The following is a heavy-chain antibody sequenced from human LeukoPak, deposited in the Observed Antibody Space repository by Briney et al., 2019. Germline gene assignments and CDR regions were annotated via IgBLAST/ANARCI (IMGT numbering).Heavy chain of an antibody. J-gene: IGHJ4*02. CDR1: GFTFSNYW. V-gene: IGHV3-7*01. Sequence: GGSLRLSCDASGFTFSNYWMRWVRQTPGKGLEWVANIKEDGSEKNYVDYVKGRFTHARDNAKNSLYLQMNSLRAEDTAVYYCARSGSDFDYWGQGTLVSVSS. D-gene: IGHD3-22*01. CDR2: IKEDGSEK. CDR3: ARSGSDFDY.